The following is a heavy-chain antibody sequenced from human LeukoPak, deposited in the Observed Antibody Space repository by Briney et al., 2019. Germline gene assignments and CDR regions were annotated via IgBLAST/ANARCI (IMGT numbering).Heavy chain of an antibody. J-gene: IGHJ4*02. V-gene: IGHV1-24*01. CDR3: ATDFQGGLKSYFFDY. Sequence: ASVKVSCKVSGYTLTELSMHWVRQAPGKGLEWMGGFDPEDGETIHAQKFQGRVTMTEDTSTDTAYMELSSLRSEDTAVYYCATDFQGGLKSYFFDYWGQGTLVTVSS. CDR2: FDPEDGET. D-gene: IGHD2-15*01. CDR1: GYTLTELS.